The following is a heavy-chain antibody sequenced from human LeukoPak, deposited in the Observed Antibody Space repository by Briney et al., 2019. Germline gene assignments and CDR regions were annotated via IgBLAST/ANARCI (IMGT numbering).Heavy chain of an antibody. D-gene: IGHD3-22*01. J-gene: IGHJ3*02. CDR3: ARGPYSYDSSGAFDI. V-gene: IGHV4-61*02. CDR2: ISSSGST. Sequence: TLSLTCTVSGDSISSGDYYWSWIRRPAGKGLEWIGRISSSGSTNYNPSLKSRVTISVDTSKNQFSLKLSSVTAADTAVYFCARGPYSYDSSGAFDIWGQGTMVTVSS. CDR1: GDSISSGDYY.